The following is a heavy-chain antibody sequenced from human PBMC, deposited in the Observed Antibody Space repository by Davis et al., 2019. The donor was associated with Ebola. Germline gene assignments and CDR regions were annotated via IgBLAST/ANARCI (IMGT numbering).Heavy chain of an antibody. J-gene: IGHJ4*02. V-gene: IGHV3-21*04. Sequence: GGSLRLSCAASGFTFSSYSMNWVRQAPGKGLEWVSFISSSSSYIYYADSVKGRFTTFRDNPKNTLYLQMNSLRADDTGVYYCAKQRGVGAIDYDYWGRGTVVTVSS. D-gene: IGHD1-26*01. CDR1: GFTFSSYS. CDR3: AKQRGVGAIDYDY. CDR2: ISSSSSYI.